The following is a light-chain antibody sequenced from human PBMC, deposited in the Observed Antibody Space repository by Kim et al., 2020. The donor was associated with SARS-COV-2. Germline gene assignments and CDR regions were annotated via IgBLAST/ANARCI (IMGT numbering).Light chain of an antibody. Sequence: VSPGETATLSCRADQSVSSNLAWDQPKPGQAPRLLVYRASTRATGIPARFSGSGSGTEFTLTISSLQSEDFAVYFCQHYDSWPLAFGGGTKVDIK. CDR2: RAS. V-gene: IGKV3-15*01. CDR1: QSVSSN. J-gene: IGKJ4*01. CDR3: QHYDSWPLA.